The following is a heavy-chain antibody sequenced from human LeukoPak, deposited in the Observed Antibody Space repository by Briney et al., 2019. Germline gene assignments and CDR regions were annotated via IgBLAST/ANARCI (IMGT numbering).Heavy chain of an antibody. CDR1: GGSFSGYY. J-gene: IGHJ6*03. V-gene: IGHV4-34*01. Sequence: SETLSLTCAVYGGSFSGYYWSWIRQPPGKGLEWIGEINHSGSTNYSPSLKSRVTISVDTSKNQFSLKLSSVTAADTAVCYCARGSSLYCSSTSCPYYYYYMDVWGKGTTVTVSS. D-gene: IGHD2-2*01. CDR3: ARGSSLYCSSTSCPYYYYYMDV. CDR2: INHSGST.